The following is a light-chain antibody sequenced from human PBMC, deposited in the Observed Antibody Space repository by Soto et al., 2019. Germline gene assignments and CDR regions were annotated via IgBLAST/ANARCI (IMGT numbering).Light chain of an antibody. CDR2: DAS. CDR1: QGISSW. J-gene: IGKJ4*01. CDR3: QQANSFQFT. Sequence: DLQMTQSPSSVSASVGDRVTITCRASQGISSWLGWYQQKPGKTPKLLIYDASSLQSGVPSRFSGRGYRTDFTLNISSLQPEDFATYYCQQANSFQFTLGGGTKVEIK. V-gene: IGKV1D-12*01.